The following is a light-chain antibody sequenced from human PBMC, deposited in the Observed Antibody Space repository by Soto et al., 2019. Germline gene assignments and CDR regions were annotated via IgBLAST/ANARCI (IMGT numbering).Light chain of an antibody. J-gene: IGKJ2*01. CDR3: QQRSNWPPYT. Sequence: EIVLTQSPATLSLSPGERATLSCRASQSVSSYLAWYQQKPGQAPRLLIYDASNRATGIAARFSGSGSGTDFTLTISSLEPEDFAVYYCQQRSNWPPYTFGQGTKREIK. CDR2: DAS. V-gene: IGKV3-11*01. CDR1: QSVSSY.